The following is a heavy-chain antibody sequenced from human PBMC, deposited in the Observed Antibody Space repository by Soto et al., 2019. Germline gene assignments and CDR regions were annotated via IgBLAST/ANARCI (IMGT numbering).Heavy chain of an antibody. CDR2: IGTAGDT. CDR3: ARGGVGAAHFEY. D-gene: IGHD2-15*01. J-gene: IGHJ4*02. CDR1: GFTLKRYD. V-gene: IGHV3-13*01. Sequence: GGTLRLSCAASGFTLKRYDMHWVRQGTGNVLEWVSTIGTAGDTYYPGSVRGRFTISREDAKNSLYLQMNSLTAGDTAVYYCARGGVGAAHFEYWGQGTLVTVPS.